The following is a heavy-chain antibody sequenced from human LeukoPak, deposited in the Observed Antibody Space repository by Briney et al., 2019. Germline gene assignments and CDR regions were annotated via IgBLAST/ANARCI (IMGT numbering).Heavy chain of an antibody. CDR3: ARGGDSYYFDY. CDR2: INHSGSP. V-gene: IGHV4-34*01. CDR1: GGSFSGYY. J-gene: IGHJ4*02. D-gene: IGHD2-21*02. Sequence: SETLSLTCAVYGGSFSGYYWSWIRQPPGKGLEWIGEINHSGSPNYNPSLKSRVTISVDTSKNQFSLKLSSVTAADTAVYYCARGGDSYYFDYWGQGTLVTVSS.